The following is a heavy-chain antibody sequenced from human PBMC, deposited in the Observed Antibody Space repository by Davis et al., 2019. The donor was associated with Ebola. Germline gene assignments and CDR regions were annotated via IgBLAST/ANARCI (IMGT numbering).Heavy chain of an antibody. J-gene: IGHJ3*02. V-gene: IGHV3-48*01. Sequence: PGGSLRLSCAASGFTFSSYWMSWVRQAPGKGLEWISYISSSSSTIYYADSVKGRFTISRDNAKNSLYLQMNSLRAEDTAVYYCTREPTGPFDIWGQGTMVTVSS. D-gene: IGHD1-14*01. CDR2: ISSSSSTI. CDR3: TREPTGPFDI. CDR1: GFTFSSYW.